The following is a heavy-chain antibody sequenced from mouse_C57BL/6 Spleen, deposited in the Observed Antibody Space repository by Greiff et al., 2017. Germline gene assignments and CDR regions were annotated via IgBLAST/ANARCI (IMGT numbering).Heavy chain of an antibody. CDR3: ARLSWLGYAMDY. CDR2: IHPNSGST. Sequence: QVQLQQPGAELVKPGASVKLSCKASGYTFTSYWMHWVKQRPGQGLEWIGMIHPNSGSTNYNEKFKSKATLTVDKSSSTAYMQLSSLTSEDSAVYYCARLSWLGYAMDYCCQVTSATVSS. V-gene: IGHV1-64*01. D-gene: IGHD3-3*01. CDR1: GYTFTSYW. J-gene: IGHJ4*01.